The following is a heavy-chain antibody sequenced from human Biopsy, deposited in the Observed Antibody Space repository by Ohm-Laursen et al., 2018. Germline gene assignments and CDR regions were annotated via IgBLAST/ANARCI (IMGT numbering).Heavy chain of an antibody. D-gene: IGHD3-3*01. CDR3: ARLGNFWNAEDGLDL. CDR1: DDSIRNFY. CDR2: ASYSGYT. J-gene: IGHJ3*01. V-gene: IGHV4-59*08. Sequence: SETLSLTCTVSDDSIRNFYWTWIRQPPGQGLEWIGHASYSGYTNYNPSLKSRVTISVATSKNHFSLNLRSVTAADTAVYSCARLGNFWNAEDGLDLWGLGTMVTFSS.